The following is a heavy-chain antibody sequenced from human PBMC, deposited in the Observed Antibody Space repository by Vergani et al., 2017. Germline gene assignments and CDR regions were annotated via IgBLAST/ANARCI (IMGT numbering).Heavy chain of an antibody. J-gene: IGHJ6*03. Sequence: QVQLQESGPGLVKPSQTLSLTCTVSGGSISSGGYYWSWIRQHPGKGLEWIGYIYYSGSTYYNPSLKSRVTISVDTSKNQFSLKLSSVTAADTAVYYCARSVTLDCSGGSCYSFYYYYMDVWGKGTTVTVSS. D-gene: IGHD2-15*01. CDR3: ARSVTLDCSGGSCYSFYYYYMDV. CDR2: IYYSGST. V-gene: IGHV4-31*03. CDR1: GGSISSGGYY.